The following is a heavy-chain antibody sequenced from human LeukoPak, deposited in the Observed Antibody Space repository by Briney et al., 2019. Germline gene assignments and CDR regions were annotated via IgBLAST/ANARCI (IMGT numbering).Heavy chain of an antibody. CDR3: AKALGYCSSTSCYGYYYMDV. J-gene: IGHJ6*03. CDR2: IRYDGSNK. CDR1: GFSFSSYG. D-gene: IGHD2-2*01. Sequence: GGSLRLSCAASGFSFSSYGMHWVRQAPGKGLEWVAFIRYDGSNKYYADSVKGRFTIPRDNSKNTLYLQMNSLRAEDTAVYYCAKALGYCSSTSCYGYYYMDVWGKGTTVTVSS. V-gene: IGHV3-30*02.